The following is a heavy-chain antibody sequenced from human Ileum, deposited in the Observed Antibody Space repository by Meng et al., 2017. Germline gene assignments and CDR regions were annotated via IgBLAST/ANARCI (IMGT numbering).Heavy chain of an antibody. CDR3: ARGLPYYDSTDYYRLDY. V-gene: IGHV3-72*01. D-gene: IGHD3-22*01. J-gene: IGHJ4*02. Sequence: EVQLVESGGGLVQPGGSLRLSCAASGFTFSDHYMDWVRQAPGKGLEWVSRSRNKANSYTTEYAASVKGRFTISRDDSKNSVYLQMDSLKTEDTAMYYCARGLPYYDSTDYYRLDYWGQGTLVTVSS. CDR1: GFTFSDHY. CDR2: SRNKANSYTT.